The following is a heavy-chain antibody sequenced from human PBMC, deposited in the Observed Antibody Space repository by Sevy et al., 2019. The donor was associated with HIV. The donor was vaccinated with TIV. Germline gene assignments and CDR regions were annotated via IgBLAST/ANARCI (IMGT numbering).Heavy chain of an antibody. D-gene: IGHD6-13*01. CDR2: ISSSSSHI. V-gene: IGHV3-21*01. Sequence: GGSLRLSCAASGFTFSSYAMNWVRQAPGKGLKWVSSISSSSSHIYAADSLKGRFTISRDNAKNSLFLQMNSLRAEDTAIYYCARVAADDPDFYYYGMDVWGQRTTVTVSS. J-gene: IGHJ6*02. CDR3: ARVAADDPDFYYYGMDV. CDR1: GFTFSSYA.